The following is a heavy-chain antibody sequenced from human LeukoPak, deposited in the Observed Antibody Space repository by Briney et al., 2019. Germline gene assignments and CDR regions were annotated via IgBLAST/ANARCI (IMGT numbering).Heavy chain of an antibody. V-gene: IGHV4-4*07. J-gene: IGHJ4*02. Sequence: SETLSLTCTVSSGSISNYYWSWIRQPAGKGLEWIGRIYTSGSTNYNPSLKSRVTMSVDTSKNQFSLKLSPVTAADTAVYYCARDKGYYDILTGYRYYFDYWGQGTLVTVSS. D-gene: IGHD3-9*01. CDR1: SGSISNYY. CDR2: IYTSGST. CDR3: ARDKGYYDILTGYRYYFDY.